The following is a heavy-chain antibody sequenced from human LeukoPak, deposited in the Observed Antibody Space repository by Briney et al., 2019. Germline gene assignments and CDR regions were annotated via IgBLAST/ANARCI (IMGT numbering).Heavy chain of an antibody. V-gene: IGHV4-39*07. CDR3: ARVAYGSGSRLIDC. CDR1: GGSINSTNYN. D-gene: IGHD3-10*01. CDR2: VYYSGLT. J-gene: IGHJ4*02. Sequence: SETLSLTCTVSGGSINSTNYNWGWIRQPPRRGPEWLASVYYSGLTYYNSSLKSRVSISVDTSKNQFSLKLTSVTAADTAVYYCARVAYGSGSRLIDCWGQGTLVTISS.